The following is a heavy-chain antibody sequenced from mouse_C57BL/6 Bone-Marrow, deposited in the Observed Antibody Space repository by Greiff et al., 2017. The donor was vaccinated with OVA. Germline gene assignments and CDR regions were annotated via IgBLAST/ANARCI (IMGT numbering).Heavy chain of an antibody. CDR1: GFPFSDYG. J-gene: IGHJ1*03. V-gene: IGHV5-15*01. CDR2: ISNLAYSI. Sequence: EVQLVESGGGLVQPGGSLKLSCAASGFPFSDYGMAWVRQAPRKGPEWVAFISNLAYSIYYADTVTGRFTISRENAKNTLYLEMSSLSSEDTAMYYCARQRGNDWYFDVWGTGTTVTVSS. CDR3: ARQRGNDWYFDV. D-gene: IGHD2-1*01.